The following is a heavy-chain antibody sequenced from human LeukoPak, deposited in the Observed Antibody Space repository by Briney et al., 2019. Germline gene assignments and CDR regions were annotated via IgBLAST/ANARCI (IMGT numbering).Heavy chain of an antibody. V-gene: IGHV3-15*01. Sequence: GGSLRLSCAASGFTFTNAWMSWVRQAPGKGLEWLGRIKSKTDGGTTDYAAPVKGRFTISRDNSKNTLYLQMNSLRAEDTAVYYCAKLPTYYYDSSGYRSGAFDIWGQGTMVTVSS. CDR1: GFTFTNAW. CDR2: IKSKTDGGTT. D-gene: IGHD3-22*01. CDR3: AKLPTYYYDSSGYRSGAFDI. J-gene: IGHJ3*02.